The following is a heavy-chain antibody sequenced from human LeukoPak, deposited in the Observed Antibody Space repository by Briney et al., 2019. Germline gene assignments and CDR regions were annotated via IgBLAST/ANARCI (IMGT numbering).Heavy chain of an antibody. CDR3: AKSPPHDFWSGYPYYYYYYMDV. J-gene: IGHJ6*03. V-gene: IGHV3-23*01. CDR2: ISGSGGST. Sequence: GGSLRLSCAASGFTFSSYAMSWVRQAPGKGLEWVSAISGSGGSTYYADSVKGRFTISRDNSKNTLYLQMNSLRAEDTAVYYCAKSPPHDFWSGYPYYYYYYMDVWGKGTTVTVSS. D-gene: IGHD3-3*01. CDR1: GFTFSSYA.